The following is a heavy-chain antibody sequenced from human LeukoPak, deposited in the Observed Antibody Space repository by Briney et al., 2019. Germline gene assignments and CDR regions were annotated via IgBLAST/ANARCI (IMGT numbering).Heavy chain of an antibody. J-gene: IGHJ4*02. D-gene: IGHD1-26*01. CDR3: AREARSGSYDY. CDR2: INPNSGGT. V-gene: IGHV1-2*04. Sequence: ASVMVSCKASGYTFTGYYMHWVRQAAGQGLEWMGWINPNSGGTNYAQKFQGWVTMTRDTSISTAYMELSRLRSDDTAVYYCAREARSGSYDYWGQGTLVTVSS. CDR1: GYTFTGYY.